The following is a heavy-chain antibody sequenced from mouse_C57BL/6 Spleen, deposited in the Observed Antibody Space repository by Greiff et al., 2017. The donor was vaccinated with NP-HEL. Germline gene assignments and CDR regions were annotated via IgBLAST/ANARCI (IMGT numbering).Heavy chain of an antibody. Sequence: ESGPGLVKPSQSLSLTCSVTGYSITSGDYWNWIRQFPGNKLEWMGYISYDGSNNYNPSLKNRISITRDTPKNQFFLKLNSVTTEDTATYYCARDRGNLYFDVWGTGTTVTVSS. D-gene: IGHD2-1*01. CDR2: ISYDGSN. J-gene: IGHJ1*03. CDR3: ARDRGNLYFDV. CDR1: GYSITSGDY. V-gene: IGHV3-6*01.